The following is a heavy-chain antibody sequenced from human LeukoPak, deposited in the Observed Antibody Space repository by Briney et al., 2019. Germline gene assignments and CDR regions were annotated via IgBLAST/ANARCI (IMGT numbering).Heavy chain of an antibody. J-gene: IGHJ4*02. CDR3: ARATFDGSGSFDY. V-gene: IGHV4-4*02. D-gene: IGHD3-10*01. CDR2: IYHSGST. Sequence: SETLSLTCAVSGGSISSSNWWSWVRQPPGKGLEWIGEIYHSGSTNYNPSLKSRVTISVDKSKNQFFLKLSSVTAADTAVYYCARATFDGSGSFDYWGQGTLVTVSS. CDR1: GGSISSSNW.